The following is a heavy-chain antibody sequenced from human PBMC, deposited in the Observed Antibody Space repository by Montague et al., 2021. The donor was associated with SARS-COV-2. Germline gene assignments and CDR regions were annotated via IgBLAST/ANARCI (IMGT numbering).Heavy chain of an antibody. CDR3: ARGLSGRLWFGELLFWFDP. CDR1: GGSFSGYY. Sequence: SETLSLTCAVYGGSFSGYYWSWIRQPPGKGLEWIGEINHSGSTNYNPSLKSRVTISVDTSKNQFSLKLGSVTAADMAVYYCARGLSGRLWFGELLFWFDPWGQGTLVTVSS. V-gene: IGHV4-34*01. D-gene: IGHD3-10*01. CDR2: INHSGST. J-gene: IGHJ5*02.